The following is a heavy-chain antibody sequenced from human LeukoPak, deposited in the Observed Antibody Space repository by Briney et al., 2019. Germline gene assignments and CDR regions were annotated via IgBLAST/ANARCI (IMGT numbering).Heavy chain of an antibody. J-gene: IGHJ1*01. V-gene: IGHV4-38-2*02. Sequence: SETLSLTCTVSGSSISSAYYWGWIRQPPGKGLEWIGSIYYSGSTYYNPSLKSRVTISVDTSKNQFSLKLSSVTAADTAVYYCAIKEGAVLRYFDWPYFQHWGQGTLVTVSS. CDR3: AIKEGAVLRYFDWPYFQH. CDR2: IYYSGST. D-gene: IGHD3-9*01. CDR1: GSSISSAYY.